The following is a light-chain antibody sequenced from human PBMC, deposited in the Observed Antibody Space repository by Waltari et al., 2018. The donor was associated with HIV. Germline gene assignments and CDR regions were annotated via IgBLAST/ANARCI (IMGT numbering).Light chain of an antibody. Sequence: NFMLTQPHSVSESPGKTVTISCTRTSGSIASNYVQWYQQRPGSSPTTGIYEDNQRPSGVPDRFSGSIDSSSNSASLTISGLKTEDEADYYCQSYDSANQGVFGGGTKLTVL. CDR3: QSYDSANQGV. V-gene: IGLV6-57*01. J-gene: IGLJ3*02. CDR1: SGSIASNY. CDR2: EDN.